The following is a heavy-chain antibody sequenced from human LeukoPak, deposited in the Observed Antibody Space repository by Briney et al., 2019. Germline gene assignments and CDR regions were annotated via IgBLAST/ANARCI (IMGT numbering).Heavy chain of an antibody. CDR3: ARALINPKVGP. V-gene: IGHV1-2*02. D-gene: IGHD1-14*01. Sequence: ASVKVSCKASGYTFTGYYMHWVRQATGQGLEWMGWMNPNSGNTGYAQKFQGRVTMTRDTSISTAYMELSRLRSDDTAVYYCARALINPKVGPWGQGTLVTVSS. CDR1: GYTFTGYY. J-gene: IGHJ5*02. CDR2: MNPNSGNT.